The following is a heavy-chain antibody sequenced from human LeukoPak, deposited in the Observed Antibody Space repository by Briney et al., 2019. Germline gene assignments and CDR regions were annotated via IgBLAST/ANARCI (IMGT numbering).Heavy chain of an antibody. J-gene: IGHJ4*02. CDR1: GFTFSSYG. Sequence: PGGSLRLSCAASGFTFSSYGMSWVRQAPGKGLEWVSAISGSGGSTYYADSVKGRLTISRDNSKNTLYLQMNSLRAEDTAVYYCAKDLSYYGSGSYWGQGTLVTVSS. CDR2: ISGSGGST. D-gene: IGHD3-10*01. CDR3: AKDLSYYGSGSY. V-gene: IGHV3-23*01.